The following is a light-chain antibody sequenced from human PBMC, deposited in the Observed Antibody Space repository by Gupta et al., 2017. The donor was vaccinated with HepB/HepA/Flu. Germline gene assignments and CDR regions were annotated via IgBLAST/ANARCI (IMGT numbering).Light chain of an antibody. J-gene: IGKJ1*01. CDR2: DAS. Sequence: EIVLTQSPATLSLSPGERATLSCRASQSVSSYLAWYQQKPGQAPRLLIYDASNRATGFPARFSGSGSGTEFTLTISSREPEDFAVYYCQQRSNWPGTFGQGTKVEIK. CDR3: QQRSNWPGT. V-gene: IGKV3-11*01. CDR1: QSVSSY.